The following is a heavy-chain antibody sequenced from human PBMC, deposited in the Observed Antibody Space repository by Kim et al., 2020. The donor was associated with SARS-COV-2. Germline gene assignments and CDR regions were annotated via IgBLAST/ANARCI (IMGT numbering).Heavy chain of an antibody. Sequence: SETLSLTCTVSDASITFYYWSWIRQPPGKGLEWIGYIYNSGNINYNPSLRSRVSISLDTSRNQFSLKLSSVTAADTALYYCAKLSTGYSRRSFRPEWYFDSWGQGTLVTVSS. V-gene: IGHV4-59*01. CDR3: AKLSTGYSRRSFRPEWYFDS. CDR1: DASITFYY. CDR2: IYNSGNI. D-gene: IGHD1-26*01. J-gene: IGHJ4*02.